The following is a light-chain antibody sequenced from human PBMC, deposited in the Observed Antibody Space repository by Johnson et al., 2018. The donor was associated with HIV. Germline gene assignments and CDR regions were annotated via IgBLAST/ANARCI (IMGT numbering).Light chain of an antibody. V-gene: IGLV1-51*02. J-gene: IGLJ1*01. Sequence: QSVLTQPPSVSAAPGQKVTISCSGSSSTIGNNYISWYQLLQGTPPKLLIFKNNERPSGIPDRFSGSKSGTSATLGITGLQTGDEADYYCGTWDTSLSAGGVFGTGTKVTVL. CDR3: GTWDTSLSAGGV. CDR2: KNN. CDR1: SSTIGNNY.